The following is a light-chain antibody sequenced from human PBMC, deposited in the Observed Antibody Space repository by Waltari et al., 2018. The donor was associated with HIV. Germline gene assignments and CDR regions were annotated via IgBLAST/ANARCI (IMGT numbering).Light chain of an antibody. CDR3: SSYGDSLRVL. Sequence: QSALTQPHSASGSLGQSVTLSCTGSSSDIRAYDLVSWFQQHPHSAPKLLLYEVTRRPSTVSDRFSGSRSGNTAFLTVAGLQPDDEATYFCSSYGDSLRVLFGGGTNVTVL. J-gene: IGLJ3*02. CDR2: EVT. CDR1: SSDIRAYDL. V-gene: IGLV2-8*01.